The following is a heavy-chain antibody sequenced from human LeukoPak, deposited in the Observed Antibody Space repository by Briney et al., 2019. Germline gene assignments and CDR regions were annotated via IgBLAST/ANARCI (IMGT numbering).Heavy chain of an antibody. CDR1: GGSISSSSFF. D-gene: IGHD2-15*01. CDR2: IHHSGVT. Sequence: SETLSLTCTVSGGSISSSSFFWGWIRQPPGQGLEWIAAIHHSGVTHYNPSLKSRVTISADTSRNQFSLKLNSVTATDTAVYYCARLGHCSGGGSCHHDYWGQGTLVTVSA. J-gene: IGHJ4*02. CDR3: ARLGHCSGGGSCHHDY. V-gene: IGHV4-39*01.